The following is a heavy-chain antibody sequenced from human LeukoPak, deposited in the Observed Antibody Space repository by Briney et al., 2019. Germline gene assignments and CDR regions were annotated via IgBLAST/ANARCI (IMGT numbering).Heavy chain of an antibody. J-gene: IGHJ4*02. CDR2: MNPNSGNT. CDR3: AREPGRYFDWLLSGGTDY. CDR1: GYTFTSYD. Sequence: ASVTVSCTASGYTFTSYDINWVRQAPGQGHEWMGWMNPNSGNTGYAQKFQGRVTITRNTSISTAYMELSSLRSEDTAVYYCAREPGRYFDWLLSGGTDYWGQGTLVTVSS. D-gene: IGHD3-9*01. V-gene: IGHV1-8*01.